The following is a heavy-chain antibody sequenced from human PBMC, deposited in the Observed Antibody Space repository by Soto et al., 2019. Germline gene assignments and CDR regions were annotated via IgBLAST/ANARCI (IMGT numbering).Heavy chain of an antibody. CDR2: ISGSGGSK. CDR1: GFTFSSYA. D-gene: IGHD2-15*01. J-gene: IGHJ4*02. Sequence: GGALRLSCAASGFTFSSYAMSWVRQAPGKGLEWVSAISGSGGSKYYADSVKGRFTFSRDNSKNTMSLQMNSLRVEDTAVYYCARWGCSGSNCNLNQRSFDLWGQGTLVTVSS. CDR3: ARWGCSGSNCNLNQRSFDL. V-gene: IGHV3-23*01.